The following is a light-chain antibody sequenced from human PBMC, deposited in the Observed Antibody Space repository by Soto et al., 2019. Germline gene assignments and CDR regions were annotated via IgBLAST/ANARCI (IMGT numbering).Light chain of an antibody. J-gene: IGLJ2*01. CDR2: DNN. V-gene: IGLV1-51*01. CDR1: SSNIEHNY. CDR3: GTWDSSLSAVV. Sequence: QSVLTQPPSMSAAPGQKVTISCSGSSSNIEHNYVSWYQQLPGTAPKLLIYDNNIRPSGIPDRFSGSKSGTSATLGITGLQTGDEADYYCGTWDSSLSAVVFGGGTKLTVL.